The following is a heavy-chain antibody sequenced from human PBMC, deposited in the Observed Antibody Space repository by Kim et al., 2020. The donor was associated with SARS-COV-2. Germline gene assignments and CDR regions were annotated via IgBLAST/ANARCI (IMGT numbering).Heavy chain of an antibody. CDR2: IIPIFGTA. D-gene: IGHD3-9*01. V-gene: IGHV1-69*13. J-gene: IGHJ5*02. CDR1: GGTFSSYA. CDR3: ARELNDILTGYQNWFDP. Sequence: SSVKVSCKASGGTFSSYAISWVRQAPGQGLEWMGGIIPIFGTANYAQKFQGRVTITADESTSTAYMELSSLRSEDTAVYYCARELNDILTGYQNWFDPWGQGTLVTVSS.